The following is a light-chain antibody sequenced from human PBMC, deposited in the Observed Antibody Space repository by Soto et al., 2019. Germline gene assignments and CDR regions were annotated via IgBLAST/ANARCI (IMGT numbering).Light chain of an antibody. J-gene: IGLJ3*02. CDR2: DFT. CDR1: NSDLGGFTF. V-gene: IGLV2-8*01. Sequence: QSVLTQPPSASGSPGQSVTISCTGTNSDLGGFTFVSWYQHHPGKAPKLIIYDFTKRPSGVPERFSGSRSANTASLTVSGLQDDDEADYYCNSFSATAAFDTLVFGGGTKVTV. CDR3: NSFSATAAFDTLV.